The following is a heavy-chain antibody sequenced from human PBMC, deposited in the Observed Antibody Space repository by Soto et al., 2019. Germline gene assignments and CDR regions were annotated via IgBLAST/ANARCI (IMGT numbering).Heavy chain of an antibody. Sequence: QVQLQESGPGLVKPSQTLSLMCNVSGGSLNSGDYYWSWIRQPPGKGLEWIGYIYYSGRTYFNPSLQSRVTMSVDTSKNQFSLNLNSVTAAATAGYYFARAPLLWVGEPRDWFDPWGQGTLVTVSS. CDR1: GGSLNSGDYY. D-gene: IGHD3-10*01. J-gene: IGHJ5*02. CDR3: ARAPLLWVGEPRDWFDP. V-gene: IGHV4-30-4*01. CDR2: IYYSGRT.